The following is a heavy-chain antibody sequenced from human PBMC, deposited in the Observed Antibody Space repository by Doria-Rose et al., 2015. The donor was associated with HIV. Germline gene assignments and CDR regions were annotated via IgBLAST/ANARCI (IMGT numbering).Heavy chain of an antibody. D-gene: IGHD1-1*01. V-gene: IGHV3-21*01. Sequence: VQPVQSGGGLVKPGGSLRLSCAASGFTFSTYSMNWVRQAPGKGLEWVSSISSSNNYIYYTDSVKGRFTISRDNAKNSLYLQMNSLRGEDTAVYFCARDAELDLGFDYWGQGTLVTVSS. CDR2: ISSSNNYI. CDR1: GFTFSTYS. CDR3: ARDAELDLGFDY. J-gene: IGHJ4*02.